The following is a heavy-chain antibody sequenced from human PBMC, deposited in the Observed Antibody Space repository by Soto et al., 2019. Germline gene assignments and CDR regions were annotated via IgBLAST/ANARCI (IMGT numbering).Heavy chain of an antibody. Sequence: GGSLRLSCAASGFTFSSYWMHWVRQAPGKGLEWVSRINNDGSSTYYADSVKGRFTISRDNSKNTLYLQMNSLRAEDTAVYYCARDSNYYDSSGYPSESLDYWGQGTLVTVSS. D-gene: IGHD3-22*01. CDR3: ARDSNYYDSSGYPSESLDY. CDR1: GFTFSSYW. CDR2: INNDGSST. J-gene: IGHJ4*02. V-gene: IGHV3-74*01.